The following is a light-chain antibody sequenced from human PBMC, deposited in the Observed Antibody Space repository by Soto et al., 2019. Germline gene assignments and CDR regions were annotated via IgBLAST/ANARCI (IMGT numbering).Light chain of an antibody. Sequence: QSALTQPRSVSGSPGQSVTISCTGTSSDFGGYNYVSWYQHHPGNAPKLMIYDVSERPSGVPDRFSGSKSGNTPSLTISGLQAEDEADYYCCSYAGTCFVFGTGTKVTVL. CDR3: CSYAGTCFV. J-gene: IGLJ1*01. V-gene: IGLV2-11*01. CDR1: SSDFGGYNY. CDR2: DVS.